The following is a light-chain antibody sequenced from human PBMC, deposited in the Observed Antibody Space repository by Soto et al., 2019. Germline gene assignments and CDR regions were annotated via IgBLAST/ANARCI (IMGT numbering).Light chain of an antibody. V-gene: IGLV2-14*01. Sequence: QSPLSQPASVSGSPGQSITISCTGTSSDVGGYNSVSWYQQHPGKAPKLMIYEVNNRPSGVSTRFSGSKSGNTASLTISGLQAEGEADSYCNSYTSRTTYVFGTGTKVTVL. CDR1: SSDVGGYNS. CDR3: NSYTSRTTYV. CDR2: EVN. J-gene: IGLJ1*01.